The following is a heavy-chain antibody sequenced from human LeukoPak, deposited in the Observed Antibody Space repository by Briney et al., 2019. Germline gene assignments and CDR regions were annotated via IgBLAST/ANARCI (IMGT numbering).Heavy chain of an antibody. CDR3: AKVILTPQTPYNWFDP. CDR1: GGSFSGYY. Sequence: SETLSLACAVYGGSFSGYYWSWLRQPPGKGLEWIGEINHSGSTNYNPSLKSRVTISVDTSKNQFSLKLSSVTAADTAVYYCAKVILTPQTPYNWFDPWGQGTLVTVSS. CDR2: INHSGST. V-gene: IGHV4-34*01. J-gene: IGHJ5*02. D-gene: IGHD2-21*01.